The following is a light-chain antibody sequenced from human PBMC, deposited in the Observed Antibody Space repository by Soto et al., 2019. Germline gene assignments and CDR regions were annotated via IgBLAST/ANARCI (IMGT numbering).Light chain of an antibody. Sequence: ETVMTQSPATMSLTPCERATLSCRASQSVSSNLAWYQQKPGQAPRLLIYGASTRATGIPARFSGSGSGTEFTLTISSLQSEDFAVYYCQQYNNWWTFGQGTKVDIK. J-gene: IGKJ1*01. CDR2: GAS. CDR1: QSVSSN. V-gene: IGKV3-15*01. CDR3: QQYNNWWT.